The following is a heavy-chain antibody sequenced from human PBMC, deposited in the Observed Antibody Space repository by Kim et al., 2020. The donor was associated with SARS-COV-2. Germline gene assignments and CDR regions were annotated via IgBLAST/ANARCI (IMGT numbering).Heavy chain of an antibody. CDR1: GGSTRNVSSY. V-gene: IGHV4-39*01. D-gene: IGHD3-3*01. Sequence: SETLSLTCTVSGGSTRNVSSYWNWIRQPPGKGLEWIGRIYFTGTTYYNPFLKSRVTISIDTSKNQFSLSLNAVTAADTAVYYCARRGSGPFDYWGQGTLVTVSS. CDR3: ARRGSGPFDY. J-gene: IGHJ4*02. CDR2: IYFTGTT.